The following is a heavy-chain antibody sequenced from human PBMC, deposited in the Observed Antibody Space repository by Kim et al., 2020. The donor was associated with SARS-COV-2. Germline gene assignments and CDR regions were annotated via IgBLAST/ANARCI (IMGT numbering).Heavy chain of an antibody. V-gene: IGHV4-59*02. CDR3: ARGGQWGDILTGYYPLWYLDV. J-gene: IGHJ2*01. CDR2: MYYSGHT. CDR1: GASVNSNY. D-gene: IGHD3-9*01. Sequence: SETLSLTCTVSGASVNSNYWTWIRQPPGKGLEWIGHMYYSGHTDYSPSLKSRVTMSVDTSKNEFSLRLNSLTAADTAVYYCARGGQWGDILTGYYPLWYLDVWGRGTQVTVSS.